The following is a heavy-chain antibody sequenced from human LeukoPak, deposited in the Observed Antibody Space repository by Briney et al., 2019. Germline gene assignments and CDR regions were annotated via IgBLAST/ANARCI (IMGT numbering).Heavy chain of an antibody. V-gene: IGHV3-30*02. CDR1: GFNFSHYG. CDR3: AKGLSGKFDY. J-gene: IGHJ4*02. D-gene: IGHD1-26*01. CDR2: IRFDGSNK. Sequence: GGSLRLSCAASGFNFSHYGMHWVRQAPGKGLEWVTFIRFDGSNKYYAAYVKGRFTISRDNSKNTLYLQLNSLRTEDTAVYYCAKGLSGKFDYWGQGTLVTVSS.